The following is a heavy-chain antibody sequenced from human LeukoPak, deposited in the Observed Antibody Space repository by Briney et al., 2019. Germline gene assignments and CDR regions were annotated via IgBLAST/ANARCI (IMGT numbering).Heavy chain of an antibody. CDR1: GYTFINYA. D-gene: IGHD1-26*01. Sequence: ASVKVSCTASGYTFINYAMHWVRQAPGQRLEWMGWINAANGNTKSSEKFQGRLTIIRDTTASTVYLDLSSLRSEDTAVYYCARAPGALHFDQWGQGTLVTVTS. CDR2: INAANGNT. V-gene: IGHV1-3*01. J-gene: IGHJ5*02. CDR3: ARAPGALHFDQ.